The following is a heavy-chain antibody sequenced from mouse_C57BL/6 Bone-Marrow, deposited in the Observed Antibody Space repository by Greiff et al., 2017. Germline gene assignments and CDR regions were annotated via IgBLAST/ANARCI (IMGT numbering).Heavy chain of an antibody. CDR1: GFTFSSYG. Sequence: EVQVVESGGDLVKPGGSLKLSCAASGFTFSSYGMSWVRQTPDKRLEWVATISSGGSYTYYPDSVKGRFTIYRYNAKNTLYLQMSSLKSEDTAMYYCARDGYWCFDVWGTGTTVTVSS. CDR3: ARDGYWCFDV. J-gene: IGHJ1*03. CDR2: ISSGGSYT. V-gene: IGHV5-6*01.